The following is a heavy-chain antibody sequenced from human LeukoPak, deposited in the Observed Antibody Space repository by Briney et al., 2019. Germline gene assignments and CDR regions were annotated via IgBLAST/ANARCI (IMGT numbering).Heavy chain of an antibody. J-gene: IGHJ4*02. CDR3: ARDSIAPPGDLDS. CDR2: IYRSGTT. V-gene: IGHV3-53*04. CDR1: GFTVSSNY. Sequence: GGSLRLSCAASGFTVSSNYVSWVRQAPGKGLEWVSAIYRSGTTFYADSVKGRFTISRHNSKNTVDLQLNSLRPEDTAVYYCARDSIAPPGDLDSWGQGTLVTVSS. D-gene: IGHD6-13*01.